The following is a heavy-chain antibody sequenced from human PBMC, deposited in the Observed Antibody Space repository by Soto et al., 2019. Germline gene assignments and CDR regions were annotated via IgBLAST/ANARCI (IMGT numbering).Heavy chain of an antibody. J-gene: IGHJ6*02. CDR3: ARTGTITGTATYYYYYGMGV. Sequence: ASVKVSCKASGGTFSSYSISWVRQAPGQGREWMGGIIPIFGTANYAQKFQGRVTITADKSTSTAYMELSSLRSEDTAVYYCARTGTITGTATYYYYYGMGVWGQGTTVTVSS. D-gene: IGHD1-7*01. CDR2: IIPIFGTA. CDR1: GGTFSSYS. V-gene: IGHV1-69*06.